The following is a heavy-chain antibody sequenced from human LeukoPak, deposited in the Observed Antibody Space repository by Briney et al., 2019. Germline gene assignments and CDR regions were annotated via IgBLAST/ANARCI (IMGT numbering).Heavy chain of an antibody. CDR2: IYRDGST. V-gene: IGHV3-66*01. CDR3: ARAGSQGSASYFGY. J-gene: IGHJ4*02. D-gene: IGHD3-10*01. CDR1: GFTASSNY. Sequence: GGSLRLSCAASGFTASSNYGSWVRQAPGKGLEWVSVIYRDGSTYNADSVKGRFTISRDNSKNTLYLQMNSLRAEDTAVYYCARAGSQGSASYFGYWGQGTLVTVSS.